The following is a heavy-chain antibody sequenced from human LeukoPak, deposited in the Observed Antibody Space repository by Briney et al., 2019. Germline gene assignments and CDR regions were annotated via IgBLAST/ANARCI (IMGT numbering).Heavy chain of an antibody. V-gene: IGHV4-39*01. Sequence: PSETLSLTCTVSGGSISNTDSYWGWVRQPPGKGLEWIGSITYSGSTYYNPPLRSRVTISIDTSKNQFSLKPTSVTAAGTAVYYCARPSRGSGFNYGYSGYFDYWGQGTLVTVSS. CDR3: ARPSRGSGFNYGYSGYFDY. CDR1: GGSISNTDSY. CDR2: ITYSGST. D-gene: IGHD5-18*01. J-gene: IGHJ4*02.